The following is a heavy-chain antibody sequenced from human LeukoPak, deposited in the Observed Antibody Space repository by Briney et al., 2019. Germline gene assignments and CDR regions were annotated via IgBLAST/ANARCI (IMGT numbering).Heavy chain of an antibody. CDR3: ARETSRRFDS. CDR1: GFTFSSYW. Sequence: GGSLRLSCVASGFTFSSYWMTWVRQAPGKGLEWVANIKQDGSEKSYVDSVKGRFTVSRDNAKNSLDLQMNSLRAEDTAVYYCARETSRRFDSWGQGTLVTVSS. J-gene: IGHJ4*02. V-gene: IGHV3-7*04. CDR2: IKQDGSEK.